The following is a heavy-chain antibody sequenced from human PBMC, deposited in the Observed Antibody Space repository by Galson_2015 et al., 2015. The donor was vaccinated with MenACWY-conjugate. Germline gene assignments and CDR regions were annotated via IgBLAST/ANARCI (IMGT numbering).Heavy chain of an antibody. CDR3: ARPLDCGGDCNWGYFDY. J-gene: IGHJ4*02. D-gene: IGHD2-21*02. V-gene: IGHV5-51*01. CDR1: GYSFTNYW. CDR2: IHPGDSDT. Sequence: QSGAEVKKPGESLKISCTGSGYSFTNYWIGWVRQMPGKGLEWMGIIHPGDSDTRYSPSFQGQVTISADKSISTAYLQWSSLKASDTAMYYCARPLDCGGDCNWGYFDYWGQGTLVTVSS.